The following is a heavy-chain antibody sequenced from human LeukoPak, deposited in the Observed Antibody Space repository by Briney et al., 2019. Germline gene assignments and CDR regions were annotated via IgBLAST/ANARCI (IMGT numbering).Heavy chain of an antibody. CDR1: GYTFTGYY. CDR2: INPNSGGT. D-gene: IGHD2-15*01. V-gene: IGHV1-2*02. Sequence: ASEKVSCKASGYTFTGYYMHWVRQAPGQGLEWMGWINPNSGGTNYAQKFQGRVTMTRDTSISTAYMELSRLRSDDTAVYYCARDCSGGSWGGGCWRGFDYWGQGTLVTVSS. J-gene: IGHJ4*02. CDR3: ARDCSGGSWGGGCWRGFDY.